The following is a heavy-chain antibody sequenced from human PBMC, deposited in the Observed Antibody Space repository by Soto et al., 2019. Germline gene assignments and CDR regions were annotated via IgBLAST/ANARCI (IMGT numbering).Heavy chain of an antibody. V-gene: IGHV3-23*01. D-gene: IGHD5-18*01. CDR3: APLDTAMVVPFDY. Sequence: GGSLRLSCAASGFTFSSYAMSWVRQAPGKGLEWVSAISGSGGSTYYADSVKGRFTISRDNSKNTLYLQMNSLRAEDTAVYYCAPLDTAMVVPFDYWGQGTLVTVSS. CDR1: GFTFSSYA. CDR2: ISGSGGST. J-gene: IGHJ4*02.